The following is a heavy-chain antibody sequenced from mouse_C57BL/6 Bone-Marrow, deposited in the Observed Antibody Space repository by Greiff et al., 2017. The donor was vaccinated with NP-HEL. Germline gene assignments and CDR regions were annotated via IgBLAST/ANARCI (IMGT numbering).Heavy chain of an antibody. CDR3: AREGLGY. J-gene: IGHJ2*01. CDR2: INPSTGGT. Sequence: EVQLQQSGPELVKPGASVKISCKASGYSFTGYYMNWVKQSPEKSLEWIGEINPSTGGTTYNQKFKAKATSTVDKSSSTAYMQLKSLTSEDSAVYYCAREGLGYWGQGTTLTVSS. D-gene: IGHD3-1*01. V-gene: IGHV1-42*01. CDR1: GYSFTGYY.